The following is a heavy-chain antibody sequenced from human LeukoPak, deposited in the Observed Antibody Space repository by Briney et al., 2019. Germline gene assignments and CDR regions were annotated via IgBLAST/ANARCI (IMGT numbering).Heavy chain of an antibody. Sequence: GRSLRLSCAASGFTFSDYYMSWIRQAPGKGLEWVSYISSSGSTIYYADSVKGRFTISRDNAKNSLYLQMNSLRAEDTAVYYCARDRLSDYADYWGQGTLVTVSS. CDR2: ISSSGSTI. V-gene: IGHV3-11*01. J-gene: IGHJ4*02. CDR1: GFTFSDYY. D-gene: IGHD4-17*01. CDR3: ARDRLSDYADY.